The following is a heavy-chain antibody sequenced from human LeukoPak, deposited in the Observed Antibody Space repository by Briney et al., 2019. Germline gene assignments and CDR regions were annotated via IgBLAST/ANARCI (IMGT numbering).Heavy chain of an antibody. CDR3: ARGLMIVVVIYGAFDI. Sequence: ASVKVSCKASGYTFTSYYMPWVRQAPGQGLEWMGIINPSGGSTSYAQKFQGRVTMTRDTSTSTVYMELSSLRSEDTAVYYCARGLMIVVVIYGAFDIWGQGTMVTVSS. D-gene: IGHD3-22*01. CDR2: INPSGGST. CDR1: GYTFTSYY. J-gene: IGHJ3*02. V-gene: IGHV1-46*01.